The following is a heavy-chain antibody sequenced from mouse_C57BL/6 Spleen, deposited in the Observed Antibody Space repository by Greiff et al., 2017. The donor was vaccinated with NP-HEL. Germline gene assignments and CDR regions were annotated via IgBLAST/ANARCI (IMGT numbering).Heavy chain of an antibody. Sequence: QVQLQQPGAELVMPGASVKLSCKASGYTFTSYWMHWVKQRPGQGLEWIGEIDPSDSYTNYNQKFKGKSTLTVDKSSSTAYMQLSSLTSEDSAVYYCARSVLGYYAMEDWGQGTSVTVAS. V-gene: IGHV1-69*01. CDR1: GYTFTSYW. D-gene: IGHD4-1*01. J-gene: IGHJ4*01. CDR2: IDPSDSYT. CDR3: ARSVLGYYAMED.